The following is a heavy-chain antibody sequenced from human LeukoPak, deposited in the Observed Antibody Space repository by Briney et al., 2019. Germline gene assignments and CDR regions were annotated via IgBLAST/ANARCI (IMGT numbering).Heavy chain of an antibody. D-gene: IGHD3-16*01. Sequence: GGSLRLSCAASGFTFSNSAMSWVRQAPGKGLEWVSTISGIGDSTYYADSVEGRFTISRDNSKNTLYLQMNSLRAEDTAVYHCATSEVITFRWGRGTLVTVSS. CDR2: ISGIGDST. CDR1: GFTFSNSA. CDR3: ATSEVITFR. J-gene: IGHJ2*01. V-gene: IGHV3-23*01.